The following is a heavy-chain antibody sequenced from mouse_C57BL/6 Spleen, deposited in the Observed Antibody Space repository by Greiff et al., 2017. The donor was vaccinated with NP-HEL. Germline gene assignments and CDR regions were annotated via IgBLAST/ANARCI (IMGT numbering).Heavy chain of an antibody. CDR3: ARGGDYYGSSYGYFDV. CDR1: GYSITSGYY. V-gene: IGHV3-6*01. Sequence: EVQLQQSGPGLVKPSQSLSLTCSVTGYSITSGYYWNWIRQFPGNKLEWMGYISYDGSNNYNPSLKNRISITRDTSKNQFFLKLNSVTTEDTATYYCARGGDYYGSSYGYFDVWGTGTTVTVSS. J-gene: IGHJ1*03. D-gene: IGHD1-1*01. CDR2: ISYDGSN.